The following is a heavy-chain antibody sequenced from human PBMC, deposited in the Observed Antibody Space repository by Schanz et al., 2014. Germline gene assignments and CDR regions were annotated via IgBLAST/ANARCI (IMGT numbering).Heavy chain of an antibody. Sequence: EVQLVESGGGLVQPGGSLRLSCAASGFTFSTYNMNWVRQSPGKGLEWVAFLSFDSRHIYYADSVKGRFTISRDNAKGSLHPQMNGLRADDTAVYYCARDGVAATTDFEYWGQGALVTVSS. V-gene: IGHV3-21*06. CDR3: ARDGVAATTDFEY. J-gene: IGHJ4*02. CDR2: LSFDSRHI. D-gene: IGHD1-1*01. CDR1: GFTFSTYN.